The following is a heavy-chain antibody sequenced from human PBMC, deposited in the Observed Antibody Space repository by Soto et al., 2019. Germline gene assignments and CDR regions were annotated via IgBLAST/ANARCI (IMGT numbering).Heavy chain of an antibody. V-gene: IGHV4-31*03. CDR1: GGSITNGDYY. J-gene: IGHJ4*02. CDR2: VYSSGST. CDR3: ARGIARSYPRGLYYFDY. D-gene: IGHD1-26*01. Sequence: QVQLHESGPGLVEPSQALSLSCTVSGGSITNGDYYWSWVRQFPGKGLEWIGNVYSSGSTSYNPSRKSRLSMSIDTSKSQFSLHLRSLTAADTAIYYCARGIARSYPRGLYYFDYWGQGTLVTVSS.